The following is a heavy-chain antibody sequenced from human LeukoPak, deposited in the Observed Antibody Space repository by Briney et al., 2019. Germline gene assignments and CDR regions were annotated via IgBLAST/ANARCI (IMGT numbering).Heavy chain of an antibody. J-gene: IGHJ4*02. CDR2: IWYDGSNK. CDR3: ARDINSIFDY. V-gene: IGHV3-33*01. CDR1: GFTFSSYG. Sequence: GGSLRLSCAASGFTFSSYGMHWVRQAPGKGLERVAVIWYDGSNKYYADSVKGRFTISRDNSKNTLYLQMNSLRAEDTAVYYCARDINSIFDYWGQGTLSPSPQ. D-gene: IGHD2/OR15-2a*01.